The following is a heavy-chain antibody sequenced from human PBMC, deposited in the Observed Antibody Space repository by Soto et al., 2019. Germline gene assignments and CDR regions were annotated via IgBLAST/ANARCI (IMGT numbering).Heavy chain of an antibody. CDR1: GYPFTNYD. Sequence: QVQLVQSGAEVKKPGASVKVSCKTSGYPFTNYDINWVRQATGQGLEWMGWMKPISGNTVYAQKFQGRVTMTRNTTISTSYMELSGLRSEDTAVYYCARGRLDWSYYIDYWGQGTLVTVSS. J-gene: IGHJ4*02. V-gene: IGHV1-8*01. D-gene: IGHD3-10*01. CDR2: MKPISGNT. CDR3: ARGRLDWSYYIDY.